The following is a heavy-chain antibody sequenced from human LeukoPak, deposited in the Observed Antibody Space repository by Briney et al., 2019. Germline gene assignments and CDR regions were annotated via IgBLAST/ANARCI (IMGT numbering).Heavy chain of an antibody. CDR1: GYTFTGYY. CDR3: ARGKDRYYARFDP. V-gene: IGHV1-2*04. J-gene: IGHJ5*02. D-gene: IGHD3-10*01. CDR2: INPNSGGT. Sequence: GASVKVSCKASGYTFTGYYMHWVRQAPGQGLEWMGWINPNSGGTNYAQKFQGWVTMTRDTSISTAYMELSRLRSDDTAVYYCARGKDRYYARFDPWGQGTLVTVSS.